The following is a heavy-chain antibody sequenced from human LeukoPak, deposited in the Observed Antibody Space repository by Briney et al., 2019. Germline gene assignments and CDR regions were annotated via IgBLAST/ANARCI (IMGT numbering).Heavy chain of an antibody. Sequence: GGSLRLSCAASGFTFSSYAMHWVRQAPGKGLEWAAVISYDGSNKYYADSVKGRFTISRDNSKNTLYLQMNSLRAEDTAVYYCARDGIVVVPAATRGDYYMDVWGKGTTVTVSS. V-gene: IGHV3-30-3*01. J-gene: IGHJ6*03. CDR3: ARDGIVVVPAATRGDYYMDV. D-gene: IGHD2-2*01. CDR1: GFTFSSYA. CDR2: ISYDGSNK.